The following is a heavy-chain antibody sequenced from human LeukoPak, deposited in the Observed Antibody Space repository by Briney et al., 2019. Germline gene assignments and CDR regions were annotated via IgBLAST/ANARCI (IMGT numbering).Heavy chain of an antibody. V-gene: IGHV3-74*01. CDR2: LNNDGGSI. CDR1: GFTFSSYW. D-gene: IGHD3-16*02. CDR3: ATGNYHGFDI. J-gene: IGHJ3*02. Sequence: GGSLRLSCAASGFTFSSYWMHWVRQAPGKGLVWVSCLNNDGGSIRYADSVRGRFTISRDNAKNTLYLQMNSLRAEDTAVYYCATGNYHGFDIWGQGTMVTVPS.